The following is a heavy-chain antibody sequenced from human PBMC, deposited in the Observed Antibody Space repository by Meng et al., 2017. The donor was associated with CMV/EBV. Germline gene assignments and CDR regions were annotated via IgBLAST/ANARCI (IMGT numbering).Heavy chain of an antibody. V-gene: IGHV1-18*01. CDR1: GYTFTSYG. CDR3: ARDKSVVGSYYYYYGMDV. CDR2: ISAYNGNT. D-gene: IGHD2-2*01. Sequence: ASVKVSCQASGYTFTSYGISWVRQAPGQGLEWMGWISAYNGNTNYAQKLQGRVTMTTDTSTSTAYMELRSLRSDDTAVYYCARDKSVVGSYYYYYGMDVWGQGTTVTVSS. J-gene: IGHJ6*02.